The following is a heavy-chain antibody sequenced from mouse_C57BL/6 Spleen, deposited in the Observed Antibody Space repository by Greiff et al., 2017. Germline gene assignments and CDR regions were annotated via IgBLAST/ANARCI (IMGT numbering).Heavy chain of an antibody. CDR1: GYTFTDYE. CDR2: IDPETGGT. Sequence: QVQLQQSGAELVRPGASVTLSCKASGYTFTDYEMHWVKQTPVHGLEWIGAIDPETGGTAYNQKFKGKAILTADKSSSTAYMELRSLTSEDSAVYYGTSYYYGSSGAYWGQGTLVTVSA. D-gene: IGHD1-1*01. V-gene: IGHV1-15*01. CDR3: TSYYYGSSGAY. J-gene: IGHJ3*01.